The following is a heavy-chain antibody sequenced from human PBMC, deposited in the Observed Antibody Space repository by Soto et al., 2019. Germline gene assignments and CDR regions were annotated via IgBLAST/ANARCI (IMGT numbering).Heavy chain of an antibody. CDR1: GTIFSSYT. V-gene: IGHV1-69*08. CDR2: IIPILGET. CDR3: ARGLGGRMDD. Sequence: QVQLVQSGAEVKKPGSSVRVSCKASGTIFSSYTISWVRQAPGQGLEWMGRIIPILGETNDAQKFQDRVTLTADKSTNTAYMELNSLGLEDTAVYYCARGLGGRMDDWGQGTTVTVSS. D-gene: IGHD3-16*01. J-gene: IGHJ6*02.